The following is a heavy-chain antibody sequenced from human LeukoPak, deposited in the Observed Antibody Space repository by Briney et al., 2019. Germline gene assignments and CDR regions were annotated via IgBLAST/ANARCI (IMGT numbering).Heavy chain of an antibody. Sequence: PSETLSLTCTVSGGSISSYYWSWIRQPAAKGLEWIGRIYTSGSTNYNPSLKSRVTMSVDTSKNQFSLKLSSVTAADTAVYYCARDWHYYDSSGYYYTHFDYWGQGTLVTVSS. D-gene: IGHD3-22*01. J-gene: IGHJ4*02. CDR2: IYTSGST. CDR1: GGSISSYY. V-gene: IGHV4-4*07. CDR3: ARDWHYYDSSGYYYTHFDY.